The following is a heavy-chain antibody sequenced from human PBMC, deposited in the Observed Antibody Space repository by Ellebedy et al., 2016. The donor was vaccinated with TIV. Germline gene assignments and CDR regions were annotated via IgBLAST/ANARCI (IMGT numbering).Heavy chain of an antibody. Sequence: GESLKISCAASGFTFSSYAMSWVRQAPGQGLEWVSGINGNGVSTAYADSVKGRFTISRDNSKNTLYLQMNSLRAEDTAMYYCARGKSGTYIHHAFDCWGQGTLVTVSS. CDR2: INGNGVST. CDR3: ARGKSGTYIHHAFDC. D-gene: IGHD1-14*01. V-gene: IGHV3-23*01. CDR1: GFTFSSYA. J-gene: IGHJ4*02.